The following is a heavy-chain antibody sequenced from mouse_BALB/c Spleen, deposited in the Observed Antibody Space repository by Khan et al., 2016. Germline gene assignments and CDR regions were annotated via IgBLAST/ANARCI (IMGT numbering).Heavy chain of an antibody. Sequence: EVELVESGGGLVQPGGSRKLSCAASGFTFSSFGMHWVRQAPEKGLEWVAYISSGSSAIYYEDTEKGRFTISSDNPNNTLFLQMTSLRSEDTAMYYCARHYGNYERGWFAYWGKGTLVTVSA. J-gene: IGHJ3*01. CDR3: ARHYGNYERGWFAY. CDR1: GFTFSSFG. CDR2: ISSGSSAI. D-gene: IGHD2-1*01. V-gene: IGHV5-17*02.